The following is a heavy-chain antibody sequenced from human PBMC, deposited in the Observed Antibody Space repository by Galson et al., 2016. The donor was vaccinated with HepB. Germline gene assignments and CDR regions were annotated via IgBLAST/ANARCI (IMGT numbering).Heavy chain of an antibody. CDR1: GFTFGSYS. Sequence: SLRLSCAASGFTFGSYSMNWVRQAPGKGLEWVSSINYSGHHISYADSLKGRFTISRDNTKNSLFLEMNSLRAEDTAVYYCSRENAGRIRYWGRGTLVTVSS. CDR3: SRENAGRIRY. J-gene: IGHJ4*02. D-gene: IGHD1-1*01. CDR2: INYSGHHI. V-gene: IGHV3-21*01.